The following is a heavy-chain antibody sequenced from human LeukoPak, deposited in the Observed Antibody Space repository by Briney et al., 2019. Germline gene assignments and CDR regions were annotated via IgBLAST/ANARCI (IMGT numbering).Heavy chain of an antibody. CDR3: ASDIVATSGDF. CDR2: IKQDGSEK. Sequence: PGGSLRLSCAASGFTFSSYWMSWVRQAPGKGLEWVANIKQDGSEKYYVDSVKGRFTISRDNAKNALFLRMSSLRVEDTATYYCASDIVATSGDFWGQGTLVSVSS. J-gene: IGHJ4*02. D-gene: IGHD5-12*01. CDR1: GFTFSSYW. V-gene: IGHV3-7*03.